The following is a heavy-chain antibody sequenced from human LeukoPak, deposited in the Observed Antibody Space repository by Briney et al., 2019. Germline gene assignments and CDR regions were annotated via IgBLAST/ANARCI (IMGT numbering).Heavy chain of an antibody. CDR1: GFTFSSHS. CDR2: ISSGSSAR. CDR3: ARMSGSRLPGY. J-gene: IGHJ4*02. D-gene: IGHD3-3*01. Sequence: GGSLRLSCAAFGFTFSSHSMNWVRQTPGKGLEWVSYISSGSSARYYADSVKGRFTISRDDARNSLYLQMNSLRAEDTAVYYCARMSGSRLPGYWGQGTLVTVSS. V-gene: IGHV3-48*01.